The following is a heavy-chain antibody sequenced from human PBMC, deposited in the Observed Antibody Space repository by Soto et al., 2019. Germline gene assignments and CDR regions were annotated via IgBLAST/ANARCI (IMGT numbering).Heavy chain of an antibody. Sequence: GVSLRLSCAASGFTFSSYSMNWVCQAPGKGLEWVSYISSSSSTIYYADSVKGRFTISRDNAKNSLYLQMNSLRAEDTAVYYCARDSRQLYYYYYMDVWGKGTTVTVSS. V-gene: IGHV3-48*01. D-gene: IGHD1-1*01. J-gene: IGHJ6*03. CDR1: GFTFSSYS. CDR3: ARDSRQLYYYYYMDV. CDR2: ISSSSSTI.